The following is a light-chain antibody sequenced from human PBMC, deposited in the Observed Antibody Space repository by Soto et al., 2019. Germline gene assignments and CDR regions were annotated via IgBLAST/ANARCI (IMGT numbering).Light chain of an antibody. Sequence: EIVLTQSPGTLSLSPGERATLSCRASQSVPANYLAWYRQKPGQAPRLLIYGASSRATGIPDRFSGSGSGTDFNLTISSLEPEDFAVYYCLQYGIPLWTFGQGTKVEIK. J-gene: IGKJ1*01. CDR1: QSVPANY. CDR3: LQYGIPLWT. V-gene: IGKV3-20*01. CDR2: GAS.